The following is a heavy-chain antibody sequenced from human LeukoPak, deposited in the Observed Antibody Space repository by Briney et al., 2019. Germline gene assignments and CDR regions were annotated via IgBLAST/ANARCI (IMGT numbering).Heavy chain of an antibody. Sequence: GGSLRLSCAASGFSFSTYAMTWVRQAPGKGLEWVSVIHGSGGTTYYTDSVKGRFTISRDNSKNTLYLQMNSLRAEDTAVYYCARSEAVAFYFDYWGQGTLVTVSS. CDR2: IHGSGGTT. CDR1: GFSFSTYA. CDR3: ARSEAVAFYFDY. V-gene: IGHV3-23*01. J-gene: IGHJ4*02. D-gene: IGHD6-19*01.